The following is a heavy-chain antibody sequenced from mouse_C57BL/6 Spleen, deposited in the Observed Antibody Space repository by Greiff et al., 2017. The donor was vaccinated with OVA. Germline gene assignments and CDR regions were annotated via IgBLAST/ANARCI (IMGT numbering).Heavy chain of an antibody. CDR2: IDPSDSYT. CDR1: GYTFTSYW. CDR3: ARGGNYYGSRNCDV. V-gene: IGHV1-50*01. Sequence: VQLQQPGAELVKPGASVKLSCKASGYTFTSYWMQWVKQRPGQGLEWIGEIDPSDSYTNYNQKFKGKATLTVDTSSSTAYMQLSSLTSEDSAVYYCARGGNYYGSRNCDVWGTGTTVTVSS. J-gene: IGHJ1*03. D-gene: IGHD1-1*01.